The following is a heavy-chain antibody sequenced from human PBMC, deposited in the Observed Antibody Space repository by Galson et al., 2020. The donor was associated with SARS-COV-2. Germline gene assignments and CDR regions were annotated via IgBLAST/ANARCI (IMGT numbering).Heavy chain of an antibody. V-gene: IGHV3-11*06. J-gene: IGHJ6*02. CDR2: ISSSSSYT. D-gene: IGHD2-2*01. CDR1: GFTFSDYY. Sequence: TGGSLRLSCAASGFTFSDYYMSWIRQAPGKGLEWVSYISSSSSYTNYEDSVKGRFTISRDSAKNSLYLQMNSLRAEDTAVYYCARGGQYQLDYYYYGMDVWGQGTTVTVSS. CDR3: ARGGQYQLDYYYYGMDV.